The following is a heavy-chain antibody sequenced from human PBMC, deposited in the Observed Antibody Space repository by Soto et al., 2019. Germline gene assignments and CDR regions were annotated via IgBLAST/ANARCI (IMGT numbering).Heavy chain of an antibody. D-gene: IGHD7-27*01. V-gene: IGHV1-18*01. Sequence: ASVKVSCKASGYTFTSYGISWGRQAPGQGLEWMGWISAYNGNTNYAQKLQGRVTMTTDTSTSTAYMELRSLRSDDTAVYYCARSRSELGKRGKNPFDIWGQGTMVTVSS. CDR2: ISAYNGNT. J-gene: IGHJ3*02. CDR1: GYTFTSYG. CDR3: ARSRSELGKRGKNPFDI.